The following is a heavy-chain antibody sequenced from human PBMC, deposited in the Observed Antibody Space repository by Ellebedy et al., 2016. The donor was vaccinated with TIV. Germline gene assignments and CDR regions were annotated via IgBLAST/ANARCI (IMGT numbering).Heavy chain of an antibody. CDR1: RYTFTSYG. CDR2: IHPGNGDT. V-gene: IGHV1-3*01. CDR3: TRGVGGTLTLNWFDP. Sequence: ASVKVSXKASRYTFTSYGIHWVRLAPGQRLEWMGWIHPGNGDTKYSRKFRGRVTISRDTSATTAYMELSSLRSEDTAVYYCTRGVGGTLTLNWFDPWGQGTLVTVSS. J-gene: IGHJ5*02. D-gene: IGHD1-1*01.